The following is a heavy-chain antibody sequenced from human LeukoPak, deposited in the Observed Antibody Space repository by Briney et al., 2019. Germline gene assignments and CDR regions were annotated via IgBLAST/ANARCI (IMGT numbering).Heavy chain of an antibody. J-gene: IGHJ1*01. CDR2: MNGNSGDT. CDR1: GFTLTIYD. CDR3: VGGRFIAGAGD. D-gene: IGHD1-26*01. V-gene: IGHV1-8*01. Sequence: ASVKVSCKTSGFTLTIYDINWVRQATGQGLEWMGWMNGNSGDTGYAQKFQGRVTMTRNTSISTAYMELSNLRSEDTAVYYCVGGRFIAGAGDWGQGTPVTVPS.